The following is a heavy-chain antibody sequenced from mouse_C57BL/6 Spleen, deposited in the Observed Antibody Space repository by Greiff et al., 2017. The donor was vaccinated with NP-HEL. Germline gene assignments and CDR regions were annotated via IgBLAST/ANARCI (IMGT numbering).Heavy chain of an antibody. CDR2: IYPGDGDT. D-gene: IGHD4-1*01. J-gene: IGHJ4*01. Sequence: QVQLKESGAELVKPGASVKISCKASGYAFSSYWMNWVKQRPGKGLEWIGQIYPGDGDTNYNGKFKGKATLTADKSSSTAYMQLSSLTSEDSAVYFCARTGPHAMDYWGQGTSVTVSS. CDR3: ARTGPHAMDY. V-gene: IGHV1-80*01. CDR1: GYAFSSYW.